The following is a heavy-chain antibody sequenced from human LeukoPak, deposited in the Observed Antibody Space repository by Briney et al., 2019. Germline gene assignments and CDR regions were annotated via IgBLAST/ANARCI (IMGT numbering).Heavy chain of an antibody. CDR2: IYYSGST. V-gene: IGHV4-59*01. J-gene: IGHJ5*02. CDR3: ARESGGYCSSTSCYVWFDP. Sequence: PSETLSLTCTVSGGSISSYYWSWIRQPPGKGLEWIGYIYYSGSTNYNPSLKSRVTIPVDTSKNQFSLKLSSVTAADTAVYYCARESGGYCSSTSCYVWFDPWGQGTLVTVSS. D-gene: IGHD2-2*01. CDR1: GGSISSYY.